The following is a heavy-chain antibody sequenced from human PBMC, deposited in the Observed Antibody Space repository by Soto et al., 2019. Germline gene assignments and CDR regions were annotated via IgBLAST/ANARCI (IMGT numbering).Heavy chain of an antibody. Sequence: QVQLVQSGAAVKKPGSSVKVSCKASGGTFSSYAISWVRQAPGQGLEWMGGIIPIFGTANYAQKFQGRVTITADESTSTAYMELSSLRSEDTAVYYCASSITIFGVVTYNWFDPWGQGTLVTVSS. V-gene: IGHV1-69*12. CDR3: ASSITIFGVVTYNWFDP. D-gene: IGHD3-3*01. J-gene: IGHJ5*02. CDR1: GGTFSSYA. CDR2: IIPIFGTA.